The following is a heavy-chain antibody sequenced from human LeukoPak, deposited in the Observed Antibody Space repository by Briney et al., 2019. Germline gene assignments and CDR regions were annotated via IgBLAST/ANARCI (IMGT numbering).Heavy chain of an antibody. D-gene: IGHD1-26*01. CDR1: GGSISNYY. Sequence: PSETLSLTCTVSGGSISNYYWSWIQQPPGKGLEWIGHIYYSGSTKYNPSLKSRVTISVDTSKTQFSLKLSSVTAADTAVYYCARRRSNSGSYDYWGQGTLVTVSS. V-gene: IGHV4-59*08. J-gene: IGHJ4*02. CDR3: ARRRSNSGSYDY. CDR2: IYYSGST.